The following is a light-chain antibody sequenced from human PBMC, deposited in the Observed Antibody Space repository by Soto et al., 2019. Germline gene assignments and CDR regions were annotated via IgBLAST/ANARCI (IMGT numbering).Light chain of an antibody. J-gene: IGLJ3*02. Sequence: NFMLTQPHSVSEYPGKTVTISCTRSSGSIASNYVQWYQQRPGSAPTTVIYEDNQRPSGVPDRFSGSIDTSSNSASLTLSGLKTEDEADYYCQSYDSFNWVFGGGTKLNVL. CDR1: SGSIASNY. CDR2: EDN. V-gene: IGLV6-57*04. CDR3: QSYDSFNWV.